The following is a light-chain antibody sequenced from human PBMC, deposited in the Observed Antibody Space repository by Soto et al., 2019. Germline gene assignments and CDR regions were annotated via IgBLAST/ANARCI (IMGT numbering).Light chain of an antibody. CDR3: CSYAGSVNV. J-gene: IGLJ1*01. Sequence: QSALTQPRSVSGSPGQSVTISCTGTSSDVGGYNYVSWYQQHPGKAPKLMIYDVSKRPSGVPDRFSGSKSGNTASLTISGLQAEYEADYYCCSYAGSVNVFGTGTKLTVL. V-gene: IGLV2-11*01. CDR1: SSDVGGYNY. CDR2: DVS.